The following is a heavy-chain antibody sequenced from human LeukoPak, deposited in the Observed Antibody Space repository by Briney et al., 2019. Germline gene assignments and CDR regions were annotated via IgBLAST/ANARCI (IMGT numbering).Heavy chain of an antibody. J-gene: IGHJ4*02. CDR3: ARGRYSSGWAFDY. CDR1: GFTVSSNY. V-gene: IGHV3-53*01. D-gene: IGHD6-19*01. Sequence: PGGSLRLSCAASGFTVSSNYMCWVRQAPGKGLEWVSVIYSGGSTYYADSVKGRFTISRDNSKNTLYLQMNSLRAEDTAVYYCARGRYSSGWAFDYWGQGTLVTVSS. CDR2: IYSGGST.